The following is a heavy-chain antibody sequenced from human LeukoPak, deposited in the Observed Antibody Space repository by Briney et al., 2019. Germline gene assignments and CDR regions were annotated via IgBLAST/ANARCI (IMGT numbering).Heavy chain of an antibody. Sequence: EGSLRLSCAASGFTFSKYWMLGVRQAPGKGLESVSRFNTDGTVTTYANSVKGRFTVSRDNADNTMFLQMSSVRDEDTAVYYCARGLINRVGYDFGGQGTLVTVSS. D-gene: IGHD3/OR15-3a*01. CDR2: FNTDGTVT. V-gene: IGHV3-74*01. J-gene: IGHJ4*02. CDR3: ARGLINRVGYDF. CDR1: GFTFSKYW.